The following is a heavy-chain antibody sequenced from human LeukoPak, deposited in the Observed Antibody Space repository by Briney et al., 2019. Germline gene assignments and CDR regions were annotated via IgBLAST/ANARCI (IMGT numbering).Heavy chain of an antibody. D-gene: IGHD7-27*01. V-gene: IGHV1-8*01. J-gene: IGHJ4*02. CDR1: GYTFTSYD. Sequence: EASVKVSCKASGYTFTSYDFNWVRQATGQRPEWMGWMSPNSGDTGYAQKFQDRVTMTRNTSISTAYMELSSLRSDDTAVYYCASGPPNWGYDYWGPGTLVTVSS. CDR3: ASGPPNWGYDY. CDR2: MSPNSGDT.